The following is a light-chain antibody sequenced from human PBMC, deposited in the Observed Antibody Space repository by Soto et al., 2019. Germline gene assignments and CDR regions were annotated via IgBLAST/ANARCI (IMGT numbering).Light chain of an antibody. J-gene: IGKJ2*01. Sequence: DIQMTQSPSSLSASVGDRVTITCRASQTITNYLSWYQQKLGKAPKLLIYAASSLQSGVPSRFTGSGAGTHFTLTITSLQPEDFATYYCQQSYTSPHTFGQGTKLEI. CDR2: AAS. V-gene: IGKV1-39*01. CDR1: QTITNY. CDR3: QQSYTSPHT.